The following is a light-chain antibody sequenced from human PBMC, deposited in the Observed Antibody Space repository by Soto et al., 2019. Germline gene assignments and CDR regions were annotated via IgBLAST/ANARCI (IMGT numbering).Light chain of an antibody. V-gene: IGKV3D-15*01. Sequence: EIVMTQSPATLSVSPGERATLSCRASQSVAGKLAWYQQKPGQAPRLLIYGASNRATGIPDRFSGSGSGTDFTLTISSLQPEDFATYYCQQSYSTPTTFGQGTRLEIK. J-gene: IGKJ5*01. CDR3: QQSYSTPTT. CDR2: GAS. CDR1: QSVAGK.